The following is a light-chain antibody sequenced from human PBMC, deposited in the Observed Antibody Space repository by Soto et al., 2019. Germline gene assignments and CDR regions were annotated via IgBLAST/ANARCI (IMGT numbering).Light chain of an antibody. CDR1: QSVTSY. V-gene: IGKV3-11*01. CDR2: DAS. CDR3: QQRYPFLT. Sequence: EIVLTQSPATLSLSPGERATLSCRASQSVTSYLAWYQQKPGQAPRLLIYDASNRATGIPARFSGSGSGTDFTLTISSLEPEDFAVYYCQQRYPFLTFGGGTKLEIK. J-gene: IGKJ4*01.